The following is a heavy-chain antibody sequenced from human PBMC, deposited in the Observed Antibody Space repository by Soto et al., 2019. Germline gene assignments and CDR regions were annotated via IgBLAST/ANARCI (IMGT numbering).Heavy chain of an antibody. J-gene: IGHJ3*02. CDR3: ARDGPYCTSTSCNDFRAFDI. V-gene: IGHV4-31*03. D-gene: IGHD2-2*01. Sequence: PSETLSLTCTVSGDFIGSGGHYWSWIRQLPGKGLEYIGYIYKSGSTYYSPSLKSRLTSSVDTSKNQFSLKMTSATAADTAVYFCARDGPYCTSTSCNDFRAFDIWGQGTMVTVSS. CDR1: GDFIGSGGHY. CDR2: IYKSGST.